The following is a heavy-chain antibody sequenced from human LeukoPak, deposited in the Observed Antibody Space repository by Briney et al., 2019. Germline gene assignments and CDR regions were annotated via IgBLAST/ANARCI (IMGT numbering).Heavy chain of an antibody. CDR1: GFTFSSYA. CDR2: ISYDGSNK. J-gene: IGHJ3*02. CDR3: ARLYGAPAFDI. D-gene: IGHD4-17*01. Sequence: GGSLRLSCAASGFTFSSYAMRWVRQAPGKGLEWVAVISYDGSNKYYADSVKGRFTISRDNSKNTLYLQMNSLRAEDTAVYYCARLYGAPAFDIWGQGTMVTVSS. V-gene: IGHV3-30-3*01.